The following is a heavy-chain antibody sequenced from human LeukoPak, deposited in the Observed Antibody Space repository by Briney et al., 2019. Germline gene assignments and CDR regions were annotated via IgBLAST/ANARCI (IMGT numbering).Heavy chain of an antibody. D-gene: IGHD2/OR15-2a*01. CDR1: EFTFTTYS. CDR2: ISSSATYR. J-gene: IGHJ3*02. Sequence: GESLRLSCAASEFTFTTYSMAWVRQAPGKGLEWVSSISSSATYRYYADSVNGRFTISGDDPKNSLYLQMNSLRAEDTAVYYCARDQIARSIDAFDIWGQGTMVTVSS. CDR3: ARDQIARSIDAFDI. V-gene: IGHV3-21*01.